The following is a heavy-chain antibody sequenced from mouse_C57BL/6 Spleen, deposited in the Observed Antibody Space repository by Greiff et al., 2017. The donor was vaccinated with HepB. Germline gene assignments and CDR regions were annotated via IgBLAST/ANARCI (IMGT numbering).Heavy chain of an antibody. J-gene: IGHJ2*01. CDR3: ARRGATVVALDY. CDR1: GYAFSSYW. D-gene: IGHD1-1*01. Sequence: VQLQQSGAELVKPGASVKISCKASGYAFSSYWMNWVKQRPGKGLEWIGQIYPGDGDTNYNGKFKGKATLTADKSSSTAYMQLSSLTSEDSAVYFCARRGATVVALDYWGQGTTLTVSS. V-gene: IGHV1-80*01. CDR2: IYPGDGDT.